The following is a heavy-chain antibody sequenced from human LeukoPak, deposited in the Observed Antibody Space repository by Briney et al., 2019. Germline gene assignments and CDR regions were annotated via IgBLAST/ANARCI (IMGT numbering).Heavy chain of an antibody. J-gene: IGHJ4*02. CDR1: GYTFTGYY. D-gene: IGHD6-13*01. CDR3: ARGKARAAAGTPLDY. V-gene: IGHV1-2*02. Sequence: ASVKVSCKASGYTFTGYYMHWVRQAPGQGLEWMGWINPNSGGTNYAQKFQGRVTMTRDTSISTAYMELSRLRSDDTAVYYCARGKARAAAGTPLDYWGQGTLVTVSS. CDR2: INPNSGGT.